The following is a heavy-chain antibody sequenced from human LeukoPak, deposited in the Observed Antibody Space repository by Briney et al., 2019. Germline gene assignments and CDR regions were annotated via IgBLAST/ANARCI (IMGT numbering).Heavy chain of an antibody. CDR3: ARWGSGYYFFDY. J-gene: IGHJ4*02. Sequence: SETLSLTCTLSGGSISSYYWSWIRQPPGKGLEWIGYIYYSGSTNYNPSLKSRVTISVDTSKNQFSLKLSSVTAADTAVYYCARWGSGYYFFDYWGQGTLVTVSS. CDR1: GGSISSYY. CDR2: IYYSGST. V-gene: IGHV4-59*01. D-gene: IGHD3-22*01.